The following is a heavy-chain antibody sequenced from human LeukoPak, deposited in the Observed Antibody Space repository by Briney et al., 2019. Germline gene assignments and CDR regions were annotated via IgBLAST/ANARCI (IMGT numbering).Heavy chain of an antibody. V-gene: IGHV4-4*02. Sequence: SETLSLTCAVSGGSISSSNWWSWVRQPPGKGLEWIGEIYHSGSTNYNPSLKSRVTISVDKSKNQFSLKLSSVTAADTAVYYCAREDGSGSYFPNNWFDPWGQGTLVTVSS. J-gene: IGHJ5*02. CDR2: IYHSGST. D-gene: IGHD3-10*01. CDR1: GGSISSSNW. CDR3: AREDGSGSYFPNNWFDP.